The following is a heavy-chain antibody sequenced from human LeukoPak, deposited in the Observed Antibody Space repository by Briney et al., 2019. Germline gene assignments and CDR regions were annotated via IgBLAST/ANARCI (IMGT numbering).Heavy chain of an antibody. CDR1: GFTFSSYA. D-gene: IGHD3-9*01. Sequence: PGGSLRLSCAASGFTFSSYAMSWVRQAPGKGLEWVSAISGSGGSTYYADSVKGRFTISRDNSKNTLYLQMNSLRAEDTAVYYCAKADYDILTGYHFYFDYWGQGTLVTVSS. CDR3: AKADYDILTGYHFYFDY. V-gene: IGHV3-23*01. J-gene: IGHJ4*02. CDR2: ISGSGGST.